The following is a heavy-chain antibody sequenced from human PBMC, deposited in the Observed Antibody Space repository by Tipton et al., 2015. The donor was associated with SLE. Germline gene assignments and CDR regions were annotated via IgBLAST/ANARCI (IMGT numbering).Heavy chain of an antibody. CDR2: IYRSGYSST. CDR1: GASIRSQY. Sequence: TLSLTCSVSGASIRSQYWGWIRQPPGKGLEWIGYIYRSGYSSTNYNPSLKSRVTLSVDTSKNQCFLKLNSVTAADTAVYYCARRGVVSRFDPWGQGTLVTVSS. CDR3: ARRGVVSRFDP. J-gene: IGHJ5*02. D-gene: IGHD2-8*02. V-gene: IGHV4-4*09.